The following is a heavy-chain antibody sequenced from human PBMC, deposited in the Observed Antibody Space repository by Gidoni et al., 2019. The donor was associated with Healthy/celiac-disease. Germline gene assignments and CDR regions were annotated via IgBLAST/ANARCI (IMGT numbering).Heavy chain of an antibody. D-gene: IGHD3-22*01. CDR3: ARRDSSGYYFSDWYFDL. V-gene: IGHV4-59*01. CDR1: GGSISSYY. J-gene: IGHJ2*01. CDR2: IYYSGST. Sequence: VQLQESGPGLVKPPETLSPTGTVPGGSISSYYWSWIRQPPGKGLEWIGYIYYSGSTNYNPSLKSRVTISVDTSKNQFSLKLSSVTAADTAVYYCARRDSSGYYFSDWYFDLWGRGTLVTVSS.